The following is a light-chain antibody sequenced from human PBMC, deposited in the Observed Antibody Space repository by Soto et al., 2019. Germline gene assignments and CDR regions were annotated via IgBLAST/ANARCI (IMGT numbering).Light chain of an antibody. CDR1: SNDLGGYNY. V-gene: IGLV2-8*01. J-gene: IGLJ2*01. CDR2: EVR. CDR3: SSYGGSDNLI. Sequence: QSVLTQPPSASGSPGQSVTISCTGSSNDLGGYNYVPWYQHHPGKAPKLIIYEVRERPSGVPDRFSGSKSGNTASLTVSGLQAEDEADYYCSSYGGSDNLIFGGGTKLTVL.